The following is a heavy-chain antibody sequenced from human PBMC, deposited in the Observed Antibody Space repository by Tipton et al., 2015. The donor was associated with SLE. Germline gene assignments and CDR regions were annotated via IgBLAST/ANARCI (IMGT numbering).Heavy chain of an antibody. J-gene: IGHJ3*02. CDR3: ARREDAFDI. CDR1: GYRFSGHW. V-gene: IGHV5-51*03. Sequence: QLVQSGAEVKKPGESLKISCEGSGYRFSGHWIGWVRQMPGKGLEWMGIIHPGDSDARYRPTFQGHVTMSVDKSLSTAYLQWSSLKASDTAMYYCARREDAFDIWGQGTVVTVSS. CDR2: IHPGDSDA.